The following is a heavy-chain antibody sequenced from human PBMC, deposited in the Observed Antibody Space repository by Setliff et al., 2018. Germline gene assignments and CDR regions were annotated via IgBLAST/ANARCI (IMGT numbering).Heavy chain of an antibody. CDR3: AKNGFGVVALGVNNWFDP. J-gene: IGHJ5*02. Sequence: PSETLSLTCTVSGGSISVYYWTWFRQPPGKGLEWVSAISGSGGSTYYADSVKGRFTISRDNSKNTLYLQMNSLRAEDTAVYYCAKNGFGVVALGVNNWFDPWGQGTLVTVS. D-gene: IGHD3-10*01. CDR1: GGSISVYY. CDR2: ISGSGGST. V-gene: IGHV3-23*01.